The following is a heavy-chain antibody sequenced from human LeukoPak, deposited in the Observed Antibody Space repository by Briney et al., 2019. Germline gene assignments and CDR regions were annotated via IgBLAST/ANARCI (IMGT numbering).Heavy chain of an antibody. J-gene: IGHJ5*02. V-gene: IGHV4-34*01. CDR1: GGSFGGYY. Sequence: SETLSLTCAVYGGSFGGYYWTWIRQPPGKGLEWIGEINDSGSTNYNPSLKSRVTISVDTSKNQFSLKLSSVTAADTAVYYCARQWGTFDYYDSSGYYYVVGPRFDPWGQGTLVTVSS. D-gene: IGHD3-22*01. CDR3: ARQWGTFDYYDSSGYYYVVGPRFDP. CDR2: INDSGST.